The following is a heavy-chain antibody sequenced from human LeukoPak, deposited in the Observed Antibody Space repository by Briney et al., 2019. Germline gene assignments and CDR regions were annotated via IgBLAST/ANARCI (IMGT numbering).Heavy chain of an antibody. Sequence: GGSLRLSCAASGFTFSSCAMSWVRQAPGKGLEWVSAISGSGGSTYYADSVKGRFTISRDNSKNTLYLQMNSLRAEDTAVYYCARNQEIDYYDSSGFYWGVEYWGQGTLVTVSS. CDR3: ARNQEIDYYDSSGFYWGVEY. CDR2: ISGSGGST. D-gene: IGHD3-22*01. J-gene: IGHJ4*02. V-gene: IGHV3-23*01. CDR1: GFTFSSCA.